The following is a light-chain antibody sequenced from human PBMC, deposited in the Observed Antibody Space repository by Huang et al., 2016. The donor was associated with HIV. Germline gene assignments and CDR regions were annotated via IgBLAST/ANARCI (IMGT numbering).Light chain of an antibody. J-gene: IGKJ2*01. V-gene: IGKV1-5*03. CDR3: QQYNSYSYT. CDR2: KAS. Sequence: DIQMTQSPSTLSASVGDKVTITCRASQSISTWLAWYQPKPGKAPKLLIYKASSLESGVPSRFSGSGSGTEFTLTISSLQPDDFATYYCQQYNSYSYTFGQGTELEIK. CDR1: QSISTW.